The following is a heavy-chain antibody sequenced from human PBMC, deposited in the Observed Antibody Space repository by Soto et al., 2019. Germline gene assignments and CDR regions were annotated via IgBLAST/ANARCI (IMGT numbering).Heavy chain of an antibody. CDR3: AKDGCSSTSCPSDYYYYYGMDV. CDR1: GFTFDDYA. Sequence: GGSLRLSCAASGFTFDDYAMHWVRQAPGKGLEWVSLISWDGGSTYYADSVKGRFTISRDNSKNSLYLQMNSLRAEDTALYYCAKDGCSSTSCPSDYYYYYGMDVWGQGTTVTVSS. CDR2: ISWDGGST. V-gene: IGHV3-43D*04. J-gene: IGHJ6*02. D-gene: IGHD2-2*01.